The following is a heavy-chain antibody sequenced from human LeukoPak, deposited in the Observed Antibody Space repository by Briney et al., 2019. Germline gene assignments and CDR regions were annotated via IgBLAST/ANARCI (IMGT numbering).Heavy chain of an antibody. CDR2: INPNSGGT. CDR1: GYTFTGYY. D-gene: IGHD3-22*01. V-gene: IGHV1-2*02. Sequence: GASVKVSCKASGYTFTGYYMHWVRQAPGQGLEWMGWINPNSGGTNYARKFQGRVTMTRDTSISTAYMELSRLRSDDTAVYYCARSQYYYDSSGSFDYWGQGTLVTVSS. J-gene: IGHJ4*02. CDR3: ARSQYYYDSSGSFDY.